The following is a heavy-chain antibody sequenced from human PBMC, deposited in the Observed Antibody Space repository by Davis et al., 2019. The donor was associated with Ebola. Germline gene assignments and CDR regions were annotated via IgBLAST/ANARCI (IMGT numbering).Heavy chain of an antibody. J-gene: IGHJ4*02. D-gene: IGHD2-2*02. CDR3: AKARREKISKIPFF. V-gene: IGHV3-NL1*01. CDR2: INVVSTSR. CDR1: GFSFSSTD. Sequence: GESLKISCEASGFSFSSTDMNWVRQPPGKGLEWVSNINVVSTSRSYADSVRGRFSLSRDNSKNTLYLHMNSLRAEDTAVYYCAKARREKISKIPFFWGQGTLVTVSS.